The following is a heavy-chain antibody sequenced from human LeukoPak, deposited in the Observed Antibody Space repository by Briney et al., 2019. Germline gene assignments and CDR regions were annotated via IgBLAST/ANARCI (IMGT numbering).Heavy chain of an antibody. D-gene: IGHD3-3*01. CDR2: IYYSGST. V-gene: IGHV4-59*01. CDR3: ARVPRAWSGYTYYYYYMDV. J-gene: IGHJ6*03. CDR1: GGSISSYY. Sequence: SETLSLTCTVSGGSISSYYWSWIRQPPGKGLEWIGYIYYSGSTNYNPSLKSRVTISVDTSKNQISLKLSSVTAADTAVHYCARVPRAWSGYTYYYYYMDVWGKGTTVTVSS.